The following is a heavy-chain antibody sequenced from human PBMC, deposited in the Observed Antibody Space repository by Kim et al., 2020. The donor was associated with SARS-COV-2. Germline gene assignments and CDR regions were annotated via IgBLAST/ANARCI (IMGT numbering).Heavy chain of an antibody. V-gene: IGHV3-9*01. D-gene: IGHD3-16*02. CDR2: ISWNSGSI. J-gene: IGHJ4*02. Sequence: GGSLRLSCAASGFTFGDYAMHWVRQAPGKGLEWVSGISWNSGSIGYADSVKGRFTISRDNAKNSLYLQMNSLRAEDTALYYCAKGGGVIVIRSYFDYWGQGTLVTVSS. CDR3: AKGGGVIVIRSYFDY. CDR1: GFTFGDYA.